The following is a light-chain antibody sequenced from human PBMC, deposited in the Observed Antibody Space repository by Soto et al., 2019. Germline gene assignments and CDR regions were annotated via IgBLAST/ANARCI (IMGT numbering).Light chain of an antibody. CDR1: QTVNSDY. CDR2: GVF. V-gene: IGKV3-20*01. J-gene: IGKJ2*01. CDR3: QHYDGSPRT. Sequence: ETVLTQSPGTVSLSPGERATLSCTTSQTVNSDYLAWYQQKPGQAPRLLIYGVFNRATGIPDRFSGNGSGTYFTLTISGLAPEDSAVYYCQHYDGSPRTFGQGTNLEI.